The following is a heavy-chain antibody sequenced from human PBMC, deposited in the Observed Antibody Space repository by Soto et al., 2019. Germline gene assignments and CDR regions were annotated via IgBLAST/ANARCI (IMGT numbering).Heavy chain of an antibody. Sequence: QVQLVQSGAEVKKPGASVKVSCKASGYTFTSYGISWVRQAPGQGLEWMGWISAYNGNTKYAQKLQGRVPMTPDTTTSTADRDLRSLRSDDTAGYYCARRAPPMDVWGQGSSVTVSS. J-gene: IGHJ6*02. CDR1: GYTFTSYG. V-gene: IGHV1-18*01. CDR2: ISAYNGNT. CDR3: ARRAPPMDV.